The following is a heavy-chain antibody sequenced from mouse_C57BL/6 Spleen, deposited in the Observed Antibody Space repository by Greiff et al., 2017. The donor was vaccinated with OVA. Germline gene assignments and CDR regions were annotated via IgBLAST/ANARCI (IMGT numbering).Heavy chain of an antibody. CDR2: IRYDGSN. J-gene: IGHJ2*01. V-gene: IGHV3-6*01. CDR1: GYSITSGYY. CDR3: ARYYGSSFDY. D-gene: IGHD1-1*01. Sequence: EVKLQESGPGLVKPSQSLSLTCSVTGYSITSGYYWNWIRQFPGNKLEWMGYIRYDGSNNYNPSLKNRISITRDTSKNQFFLKLNSVTTEDTATYYCARYYGSSFDYWGQGTTLTVSS.